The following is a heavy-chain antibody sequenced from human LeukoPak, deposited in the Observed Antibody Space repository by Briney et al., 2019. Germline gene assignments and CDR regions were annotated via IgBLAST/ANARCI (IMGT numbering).Heavy chain of an antibody. J-gene: IGHJ4*02. D-gene: IGHD2-15*01. Sequence: GGSLRLSCAASGFTFSRYIMNWVRQAPGKGLEWLSYISNSGSTIYYADSVKGRFSISRDNAKNSLWLQMSSLRAEDTAVYYCARGRGSCSGGTCYVDFWGQGTLVTVSS. CDR1: GFTFSRYI. CDR2: ISNSGSTI. V-gene: IGHV3-48*01. CDR3: ARGRGSCSGGTCYVDF.